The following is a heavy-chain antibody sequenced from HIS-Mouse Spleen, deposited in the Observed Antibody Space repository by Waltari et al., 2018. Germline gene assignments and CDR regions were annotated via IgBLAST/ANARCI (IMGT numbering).Heavy chain of an antibody. V-gene: IGHV3-15*01. CDR3: TTDLSSSWYANWFDP. CDR2: IKSKTDGGTT. D-gene: IGHD6-13*01. J-gene: IGHJ5*02. CDR1: GFTFSNAW. Sequence: EVQLVESGGGLVKPGGSLRLSCAASGFTFSNAWMRWVRQAPGKGLEWVGRIKSKTDGGTTDYAAPVKGRFTISRDDSKNTLYLQMNSLKTEDTAVYYCTTDLSSSWYANWFDPWGQGTLVTVSS.